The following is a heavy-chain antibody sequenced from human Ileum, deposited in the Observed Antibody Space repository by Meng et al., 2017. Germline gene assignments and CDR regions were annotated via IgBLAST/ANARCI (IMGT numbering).Heavy chain of an antibody. CDR3: ARERRHYYGSGSFDY. J-gene: IGHJ4*02. Sequence: QVQLQESGPGLVKPSHTLSLTCSVPGGSFSSDNYYWTWIRQTPGKGLEWIGLTYYNGSPFYNPSLRSQVTISVDTSKDQFSLKLTSVTAADTAVYYCARERRHYYGSGSFDYWGQGILVTVSS. D-gene: IGHD3-10*01. CDR1: GGSFSSDNYY. V-gene: IGHV4-30-4*01. CDR2: TYYNGSP.